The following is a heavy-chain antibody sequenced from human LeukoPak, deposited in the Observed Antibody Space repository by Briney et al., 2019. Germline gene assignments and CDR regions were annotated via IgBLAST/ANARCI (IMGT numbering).Heavy chain of an antibody. CDR2: INHSGST. Sequence: PSETLSLTCAVYGGSFSGYYWSWIRQPPGKGLEWIGEINHSGSTNYNPSHKSRVTISVDTSKNQFSLKLSSVTAADTAVYYCARCQPEYYDSSGYYPLFYYFDYWGQGTLVTVSS. V-gene: IGHV4-34*01. CDR3: ARCQPEYYDSSGYYPLFYYFDY. D-gene: IGHD3-22*01. J-gene: IGHJ4*02. CDR1: GGSFSGYY.